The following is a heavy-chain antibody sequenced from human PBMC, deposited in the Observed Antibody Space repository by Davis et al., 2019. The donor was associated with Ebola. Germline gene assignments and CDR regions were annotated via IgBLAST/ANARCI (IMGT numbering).Heavy chain of an antibody. CDR2: ISSSSRYI. D-gene: IGHD1-26*01. J-gene: IGHJ4*02. Sequence: GGSLRLSCAASGFTFSSYSMNWVRQAPGKGLEWVSSISSSSRYIYYADPVKGRFTISRDNAKNSLYLQMNSLRAEDTAVYYCARAGSGEVLPWYYLDFWGQGTLVTVSS. CDR3: ARAGSGEVLPWYYLDF. V-gene: IGHV3-21*01. CDR1: GFTFSSYS.